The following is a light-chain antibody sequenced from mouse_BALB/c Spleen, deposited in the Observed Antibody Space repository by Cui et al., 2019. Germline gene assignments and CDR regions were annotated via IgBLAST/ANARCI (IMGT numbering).Light chain of an antibody. CDR1: SSVSY. V-gene: IGKV4-68*01. CDR2: LTS. Sequence: QIVPTQSPALMSASSGEKVTMTCSASSSVSYMHWYQQKPRSSPKPWIYLTSNLASGVPARFSGSGSGTSYSLTISSMEAEDAATYYCQQWSSNPLTFGSGTKLEIK. CDR3: QQWSSNPLT. J-gene: IGKJ4*01.